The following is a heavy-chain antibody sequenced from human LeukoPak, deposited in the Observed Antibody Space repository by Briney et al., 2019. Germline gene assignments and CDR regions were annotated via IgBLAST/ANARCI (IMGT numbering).Heavy chain of an antibody. Sequence: PGRSLRLSCAASGFTFSSYGMHWVRQAPGKGLEWVSAISGSGGSTYYADSVKGRFTISRDNSKNTLYLQMNSLRAEDTAVYYCAKDFPPSGYGNYWGQGTLVTVSS. D-gene: IGHD5-12*01. CDR3: AKDFPPSGYGNY. J-gene: IGHJ4*02. V-gene: IGHV3-23*01. CDR1: GFTFSSYG. CDR2: ISGSGGST.